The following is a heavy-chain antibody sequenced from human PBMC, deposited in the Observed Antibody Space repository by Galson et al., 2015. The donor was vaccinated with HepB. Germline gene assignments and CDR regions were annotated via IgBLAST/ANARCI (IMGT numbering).Heavy chain of an antibody. D-gene: IGHD3-22*01. CDR1: GGSISSYW. Sequence: LTCTVSGGSISSYWWTWIRQPPEKGLEWIAYISNNGNSNQNPSLKSRVTISVDISKSQFSLKLTSVTAADTAMYYCARLRSYYYDSSANYQGGYFDFWGRGALVTVSS. J-gene: IGHJ2*01. CDR2: ISNNGNS. V-gene: IGHV4-59*08. CDR3: ARLRSYYYDSSANYQGGYFDF.